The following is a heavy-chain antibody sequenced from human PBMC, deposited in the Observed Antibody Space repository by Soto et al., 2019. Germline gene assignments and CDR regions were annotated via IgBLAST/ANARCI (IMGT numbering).Heavy chain of an antibody. CDR2: IFWDGDR. D-gene: IGHD2-21*01. J-gene: IGHJ4*02. CDR1: GFSVNNDGVG. V-gene: IGHV2-5*02. CDR3: ASSRRRASCSGVNCYYWDY. Sequence: QITLKESGPTLVKPTQTLTLTCTVSGFSVNNDGVGVGWIRQPPGKALEWLALIFWDGDRRYSPSLKNRLTITKDTSKNQVVLTLTNVDPEDTATYSCASSRRRASCSGVNCYYWDYWGQGTLVTVSS.